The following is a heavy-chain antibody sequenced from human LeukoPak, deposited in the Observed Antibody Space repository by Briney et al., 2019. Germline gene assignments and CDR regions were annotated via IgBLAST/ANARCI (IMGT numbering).Heavy chain of an antibody. J-gene: IGHJ6*03. CDR2: IYHSGST. CDR1: GYSISSGNY. V-gene: IGHV4-38-2*01. D-gene: IGHD3-3*01. CDR3: ARQGITIFGVVIINYYYMDV. Sequence: SETLSLTCAVSGYSISSGNYWGWSRQPPRKGLEWIVGIYHSGSTYYNPSLKSRVTTSVDTSKNQFSLKLSSVTAADTAVYYCARQGITIFGVVIINYYYMDVWGKGTTVTVSS.